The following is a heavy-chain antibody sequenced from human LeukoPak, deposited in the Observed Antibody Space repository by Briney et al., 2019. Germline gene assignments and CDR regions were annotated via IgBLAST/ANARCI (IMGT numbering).Heavy chain of an antibody. D-gene: IGHD5-24*01. CDR2: INPSGGST. V-gene: IGHV1-46*01. CDR1: GYTFTSYY. J-gene: IGHJ4*02. CDR3: ARDRGGYNVLDY. Sequence: ASVKVSCKASGYTFTSYYMHWVRQAPGQGLEWMGIINPSGGSTSYAQKFQGRVTMTRDTSTSRVYMELSSLRSEDTAVYYCARDRGGYNVLDYWGQGTLVTVSS.